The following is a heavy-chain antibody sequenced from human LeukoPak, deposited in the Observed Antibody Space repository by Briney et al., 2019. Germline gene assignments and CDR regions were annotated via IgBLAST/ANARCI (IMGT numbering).Heavy chain of an antibody. J-gene: IGHJ6*03. Sequence: PGGTLRLSCAASGFTFSSYGMSWVRQAPGKGLEWVSAISGSGGSTYYADSVKGRFTISRDNSKNTLYLQMNSLRAEDTAVYYCARGPGLRYFDWLTPSMAGNYYYYMDVWGKGTTVTVSS. CDR1: GFTFSSYG. CDR2: ISGSGGST. D-gene: IGHD3-9*01. CDR3: ARGPGLRYFDWLTPSMAGNYYYYMDV. V-gene: IGHV3-23*01.